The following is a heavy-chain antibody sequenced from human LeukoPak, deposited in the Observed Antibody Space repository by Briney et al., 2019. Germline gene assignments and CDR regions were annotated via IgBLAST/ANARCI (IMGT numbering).Heavy chain of an antibody. Sequence: PSETLSLTCTVSGGSISSGDYYWSWIRQPPGKGLEWIGYIYYSGSTYENPSLKSRITMSVDTSKIQFSLKLGSVTAADTAVYYCARELTYADYWGQGTLVTVSS. V-gene: IGHV4-30-4*01. CDR1: GGSISSGDYY. J-gene: IGHJ4*02. CDR3: ARELTYADY. D-gene: IGHD4/OR15-4a*01. CDR2: IYYSGST.